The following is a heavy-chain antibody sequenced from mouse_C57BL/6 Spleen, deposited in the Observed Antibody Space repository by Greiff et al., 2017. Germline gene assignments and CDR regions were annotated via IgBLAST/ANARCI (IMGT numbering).Heavy chain of an antibody. CDR2: IYPGDGAT. CDR1: GYAFSSSW. Sequence: VQLQQSGPELVKPGASVTISCKASGYAFSSSWMNWVKQRPGKGLEWIGRIYPGDGATNYNGNFKGKATLTADKSSSTAYMQLSSLTSEDSAVYFCAFYDYGGAGFGYWGQGTLVTVSA. D-gene: IGHD2-4*01. V-gene: IGHV1-82*01. J-gene: IGHJ3*01. CDR3: AFYDYGGAGFGY.